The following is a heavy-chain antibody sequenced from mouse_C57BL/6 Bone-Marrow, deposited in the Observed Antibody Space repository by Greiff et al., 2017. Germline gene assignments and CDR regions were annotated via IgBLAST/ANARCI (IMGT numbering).Heavy chain of an antibody. V-gene: IGHV5-17*01. CDR3: ARGYLDY. D-gene: IGHD2-2*01. CDR2: ISSGSSTI. Sequence: EVKLVESGGGLVKPGGSLKLSCAASGFTFSDYGMHWVRQAPEKGLEWVAYISSGSSTIYYADTVKGRFTISRANAKNTLFLQMNSLRSEDTAMYYCARGYLDYWGQGTTLTVSS. CDR1: GFTFSDYG. J-gene: IGHJ2*01.